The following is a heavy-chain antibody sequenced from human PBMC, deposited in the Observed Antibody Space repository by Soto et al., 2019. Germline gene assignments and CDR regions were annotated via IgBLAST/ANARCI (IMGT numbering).Heavy chain of an antibody. Sequence: GGSLRLSCAASGFTFSSYGMHWVCQAPGKGLEWVAVISYDGSNKYYADSVKGRFTISRDNSKNTLYLQMNSLRAEDTAVYYCAKRSLPAGTNFSELDYWGQGTLVTSPQ. CDR2: ISYDGSNK. CDR1: GFTFSSYG. CDR3: AKRSLPAGTNFSELDY. V-gene: IGHV3-30*18. D-gene: IGHD6-19*01. J-gene: IGHJ4*02.